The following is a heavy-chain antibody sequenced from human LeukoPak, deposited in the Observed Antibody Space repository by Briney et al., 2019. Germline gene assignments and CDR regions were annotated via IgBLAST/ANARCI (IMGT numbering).Heavy chain of an antibody. CDR2: INHSGST. V-gene: IGHV4-34*01. J-gene: IGHJ3*01. CDR1: GGSFSGYY. CDR3: ARGFALDF. Sequence: SETLSLTCAVYGGSFSGYYWSWIRQPPGKGLEWIGEINHSGSTNYNPSLKSRVTISVDTSKNQFSLKLSSVTAADTAVYYCARGFALDFWGQGTMVTVSS.